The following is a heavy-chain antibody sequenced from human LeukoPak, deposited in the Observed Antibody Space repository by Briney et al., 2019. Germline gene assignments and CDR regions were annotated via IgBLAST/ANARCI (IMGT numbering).Heavy chain of an antibody. J-gene: IGHJ6*03. V-gene: IGHV1-24*01. Sequence: ASVKVSCKVSGYTLTELSMHWVRQAPGKGLEWMGGFDREDGETIYAQKFQGRVTMTEDTSTDTAYMELSSLRSEDTAVYYCATRGVAAADYYYYYYMDVWGKGPRSPSP. CDR2: FDREDGET. CDR1: GYTLTELS. D-gene: IGHD6-13*01. CDR3: ATRGVAAADYYYYYYMDV.